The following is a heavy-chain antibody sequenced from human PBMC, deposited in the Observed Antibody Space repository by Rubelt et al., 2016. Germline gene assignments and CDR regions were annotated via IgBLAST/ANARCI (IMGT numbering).Heavy chain of an antibody. Sequence: GGLVQPGGSLRLSCAASGFTFSSYAMSWVRQAPGKGLEWVSAISGSGGSTYYADSVKGRFTISRDNSKNTLYLQMNSLRAEDTAVYYCAKRSKVPAATHRMAAAGPFDYWGQGTLVTVSS. CDR2: ISGSGGST. J-gene: IGHJ4*02. CDR3: AKRSKVPAATHRMAAAGPFDY. V-gene: IGHV3-23*01. CDR1: GFTFSSYA. D-gene: IGHD2-2*01.